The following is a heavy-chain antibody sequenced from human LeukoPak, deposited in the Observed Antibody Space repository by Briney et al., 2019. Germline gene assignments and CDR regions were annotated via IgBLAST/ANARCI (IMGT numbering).Heavy chain of an antibody. D-gene: IGHD3-22*01. Sequence: PSETLSLTCTVSDDSITMYYWTWIRQPPGKGLEWIGSIYYSGSTYYNPSLKSRVTISVDTSKNQFSLKLSSVTAADTAVYYCARHDYYDSLHFDYWGQGTLVTVSS. CDR2: IYYSGST. CDR3: ARHDYYDSLHFDY. CDR1: DDSITMYY. J-gene: IGHJ4*02. V-gene: IGHV4-38-2*02.